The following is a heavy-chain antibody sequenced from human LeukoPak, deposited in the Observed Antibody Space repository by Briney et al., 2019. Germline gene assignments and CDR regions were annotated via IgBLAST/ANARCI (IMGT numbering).Heavy chain of an antibody. Sequence: PSETLSLTCAVYGGSFSGYYWSWIRQPPGKGLEWIGEINHSGSTNYNPSLESRVTISVDTSKNQFSLKLSSVTAADTAVYYCARERITMIVVVTPSATRYGMVVWGQGTTVTVSS. CDR2: INHSGST. D-gene: IGHD3-22*01. CDR3: ARERITMIVVVTPSATRYGMVV. CDR1: GGSFSGYY. J-gene: IGHJ6*02. V-gene: IGHV4-34*01.